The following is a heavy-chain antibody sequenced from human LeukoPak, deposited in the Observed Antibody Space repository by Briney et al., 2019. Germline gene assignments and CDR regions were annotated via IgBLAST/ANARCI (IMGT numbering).Heavy chain of an antibody. CDR2: MNPNSGNT. CDR3: ARDLPRYCSSTSCLDPPFFDY. V-gene: IGHV1-8*01. Sequence: ASVKVSCKASGYTFTSYDINWVRQATGQGLEWMGWMNPNSGNTGYAQKFQGRVTMTRNTSISTAYMELRSLRSDDTAVYYCARDLPRYCSSTSCLDPPFFDYWGQGTLVTVSS. J-gene: IGHJ4*02. D-gene: IGHD2-2*01. CDR1: GYTFTSYD.